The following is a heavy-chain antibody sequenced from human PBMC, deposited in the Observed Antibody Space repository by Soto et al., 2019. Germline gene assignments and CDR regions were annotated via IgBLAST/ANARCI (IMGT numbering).Heavy chain of an antibody. D-gene: IGHD1-26*01. Sequence: QVQLLQSGAEVKKPGASVKVSCKASGYTFTGYYMHWVRQAPGQGLEWMGWINPNSGGTNYAQKFQGRVTMTRDTSIRTAYMELSRLRSDDTAVYYCARDSSGSYSPRGWFAPWGQGTLVTVSS. V-gene: IGHV1-2*02. CDR1: GYTFTGYY. CDR2: INPNSGGT. CDR3: ARDSSGSYSPRGWFAP. J-gene: IGHJ5*02.